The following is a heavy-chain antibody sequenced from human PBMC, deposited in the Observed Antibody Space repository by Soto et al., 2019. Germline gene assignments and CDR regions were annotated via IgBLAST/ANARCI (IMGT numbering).Heavy chain of an antibody. Sequence: EVQLVESGGGLVQPGGSLRLSCAASGFTVSSGYLTWVRQAPGKGLEWVSSIYKSGDTYYADSVKGRFTISRDNYKSTLFLQMNSLRAEDTAVYYCARGTVGTNPNWLGPWGQGTLVTVSS. CDR3: ARGTVGTNPNWLGP. D-gene: IGHD1-26*01. CDR1: GFTVSSGY. CDR2: IYKSGDT. J-gene: IGHJ5*02. V-gene: IGHV3-66*01.